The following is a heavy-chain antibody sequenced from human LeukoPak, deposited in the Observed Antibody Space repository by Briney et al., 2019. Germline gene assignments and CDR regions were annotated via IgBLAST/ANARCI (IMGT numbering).Heavy chain of an antibody. V-gene: IGHV3-23*01. CDR3: ARVLRFLEWLLPHYYYYGMDV. CDR2: ISGSGGST. J-gene: IGHJ6*02. Sequence: GGSLRLSCAASGFTFSSYAMSWVRQAPGKGLEWVSAISGSGGSTYYADSVKGRFTISRDNSKNTLYLQMNSLRAEDTAVYYCARVLRFLEWLLPHYYYYGMDVWGQGTTVTVSS. D-gene: IGHD3-3*01. CDR1: GFTFSSYA.